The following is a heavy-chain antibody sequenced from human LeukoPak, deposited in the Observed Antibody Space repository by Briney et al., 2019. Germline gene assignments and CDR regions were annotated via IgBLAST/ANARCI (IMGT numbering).Heavy chain of an antibody. V-gene: IGHV4-31*03. CDR3: ARGSVDNYGMDV. Sequence: TLSLTCTVSGGSISSGGYYWIWIRQHPGKGLEWIGYIHNSGRTYYNPSLKSRVTISGDTSEIQFSLKLSSVTAADTAVYYCARGSVDNYGMDVWGQGTTVT. CDR2: IHNSGRT. J-gene: IGHJ6*02. CDR1: GGSISSGGYY.